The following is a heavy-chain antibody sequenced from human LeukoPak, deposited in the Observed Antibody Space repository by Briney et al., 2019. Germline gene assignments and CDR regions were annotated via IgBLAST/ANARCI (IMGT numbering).Heavy chain of an antibody. D-gene: IGHD1-26*01. Sequence: GGSLRLSCAASGFTFSSMNWVRQAPGKGLEWVSYISSSSSAISYVDSVKGRFTVSRDNAKNSLYLQMNSLRDEDTAVFYCARELGSTWDFDYWGQGTLVTVSS. CDR1: GFTFSS. CDR2: ISSSSSAI. CDR3: ARELGSTWDFDY. J-gene: IGHJ4*02. V-gene: IGHV3-48*02.